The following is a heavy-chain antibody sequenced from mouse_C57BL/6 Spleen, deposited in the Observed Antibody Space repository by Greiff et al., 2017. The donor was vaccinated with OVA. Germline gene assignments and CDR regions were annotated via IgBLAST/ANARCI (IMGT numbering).Heavy chain of an antibody. CDR1: GYAFTNYL. CDR2: INPGSGGT. D-gene: IGHD2-2*01. CDR3: ARSGYDTGAMDY. V-gene: IGHV1-54*01. Sequence: QVQLQQSGAELVRPGTSVKVSCKASGYAFTNYLIEWVKQRPGQGLEWIGVINPGSGGTNYNEKFKGKATLTADKSSSTAYMPLSSLTSEDSAVYLCARSGYDTGAMDYWGQGTSVTVSS. J-gene: IGHJ4*01.